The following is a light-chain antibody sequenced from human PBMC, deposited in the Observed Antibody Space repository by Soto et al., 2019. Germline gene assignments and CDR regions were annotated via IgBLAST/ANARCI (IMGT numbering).Light chain of an antibody. CDR2: FDS. CDR1: NLGSKS. CDR3: QVWDKSSDHVV. Sequence: SYVLTQPPSVSEAPGKTARITCGGNNLGSKSVNWYQQRPGQAPVLVIYFDSDRPSGIPERFSGSNSGNTSTLTISRVEAGDEADYFCQVWDKSSDHVVFGGGTKLTV. J-gene: IGLJ2*01. V-gene: IGLV3-21*04.